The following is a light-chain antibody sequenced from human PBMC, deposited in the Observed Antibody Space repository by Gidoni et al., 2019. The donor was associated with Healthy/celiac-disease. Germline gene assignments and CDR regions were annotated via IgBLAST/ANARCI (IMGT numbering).Light chain of an antibody. V-gene: IGKV3-20*01. Sequence: EIVLTQSPGTLSWSPGERATLSCRASQSVSSRDLAWYQQKPGQAPRLLIYGASSRATGIPDRFSGSGSGTDFTLTISILEPDDFSVYYCQQYGSSLYTFGQGTKLEIK. CDR2: GAS. J-gene: IGKJ2*01. CDR1: QSVSSRD. CDR3: QQYGSSLYT.